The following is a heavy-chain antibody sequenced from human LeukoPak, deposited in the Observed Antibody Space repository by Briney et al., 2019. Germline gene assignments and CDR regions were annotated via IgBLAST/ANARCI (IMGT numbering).Heavy chain of an antibody. Sequence: ASVKVSCKASGYTFTGYYMHWVRQAPGQGLEWMGWINPNSGGTNYAQKFQGRVTMTRDTSISTAYMELSRLRSDDTAVYYCAGAPSLVFQDSSWYIYWGQGTLVTVSS. CDR2: INPNSGGT. CDR3: AGAPSLVFQDSSWYIY. V-gene: IGHV1-2*02. D-gene: IGHD6-13*01. J-gene: IGHJ4*02. CDR1: GYTFTGYY.